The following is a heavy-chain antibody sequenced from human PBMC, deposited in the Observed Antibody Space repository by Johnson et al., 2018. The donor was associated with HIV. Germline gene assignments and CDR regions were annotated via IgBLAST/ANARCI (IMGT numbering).Heavy chain of an antibody. J-gene: IGHJ3*01. CDR3: TTEKNYYDRTMV. CDR1: GFTFNRAW. Sequence: VQLVESGGGLVKPGGSLRLSCAASGFTFNRAWMSWVRQAPGRGLEWVGRIKSKTDGGTTDNAAPVNGRFTISRNDSKNTLYLQMNNLKTEDTAVYYCTTEKNYYDRTMVWGQGTMVTVSS. D-gene: IGHD3-22*01. V-gene: IGHV3-15*01. CDR2: IKSKTDGGTT.